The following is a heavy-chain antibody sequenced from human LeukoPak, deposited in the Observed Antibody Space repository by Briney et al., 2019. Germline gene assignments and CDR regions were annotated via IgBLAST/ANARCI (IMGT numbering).Heavy chain of an antibody. V-gene: IGHV1-2*02. D-gene: IGHD1-14*01. CDR2: INPNSGDT. CDR3: ASWAGGNAPVASFDY. CDR1: GYSFTGYY. J-gene: IGHJ4*02. Sequence: ASVKVSCKPSGYSFTGYYMHWMRQAPGQGLEWMGWINPNSGDTNYAEKFQGRVTMTRDTSISTAYVELSRLRYDDTAVYYCASWAGGNAPVASFDYWGQGTLVTVSS.